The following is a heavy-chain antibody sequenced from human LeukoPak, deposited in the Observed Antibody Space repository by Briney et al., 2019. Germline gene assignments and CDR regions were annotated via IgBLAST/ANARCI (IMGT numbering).Heavy chain of an antibody. CDR3: ASGAVPAANYYYYYYYMDV. D-gene: IGHD2-2*01. CDR2: IIPISGTA. V-gene: IGHV1-69*05. CDR1: GGTFSSYA. J-gene: IGHJ6*03. Sequence: SVKVSCKASGGTFSSYAISWVRQAPGQGLEWMGGIIPISGTANYAQKFQGRVTITTDESTSTAYMELSSLRSEDTAVYYCASGAVPAANYYYYYYYMDVWGKGTTVTVSS.